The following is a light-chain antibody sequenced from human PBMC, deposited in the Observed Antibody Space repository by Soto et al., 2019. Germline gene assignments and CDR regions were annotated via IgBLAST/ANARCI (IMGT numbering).Light chain of an antibody. Sequence: EVVLTQSPATLSLSPGERATLSCRASQTVGGHFAWYQQKPGQAPRLLISETSNRATGIPGRFSGSGSGTDVTLTISSLEPEDFAVYYCQQYNSWPITFGQGTRL. CDR1: QTVGGH. CDR2: ETS. CDR3: QQYNSWPIT. V-gene: IGKV3-11*01. J-gene: IGKJ5*01.